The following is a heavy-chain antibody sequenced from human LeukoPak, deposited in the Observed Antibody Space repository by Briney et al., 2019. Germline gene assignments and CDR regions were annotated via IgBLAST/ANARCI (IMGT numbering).Heavy chain of an antibody. J-gene: IGHJ5*02. Sequence: HPGGSLRLSCVASGFTLSGHWMHWVRQAPGKGLVWVSRINSDESTTVYADSVKGRFTISRDNAKNTLYLQMNSLTAEDTAVYYCARSAWFDPWGQGTLVTVSS. CDR3: ARSAWFDP. V-gene: IGHV3-74*01. CDR1: GFTLSGHW. CDR2: INSDESTT.